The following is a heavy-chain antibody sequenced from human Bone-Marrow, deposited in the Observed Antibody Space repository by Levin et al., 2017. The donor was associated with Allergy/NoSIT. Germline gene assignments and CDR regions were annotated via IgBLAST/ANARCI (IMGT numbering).Heavy chain of an antibody. V-gene: IGHV3-23*01. CDR1: GLTISNHA. D-gene: IGHD3-10*01. CDR3: ARAESMVRGIITF. Sequence: GGSLRLSCAASGLTISNHAIAWVRQAPGKGLEWVSTISGGAATTYYSDSVKGRFTIYGDNSKNTVYLLMDSLRAEDTATYYCARAESMVRGIITFWGQGTLVTVSS. J-gene: IGHJ4*02. CDR2: ISGGAATT.